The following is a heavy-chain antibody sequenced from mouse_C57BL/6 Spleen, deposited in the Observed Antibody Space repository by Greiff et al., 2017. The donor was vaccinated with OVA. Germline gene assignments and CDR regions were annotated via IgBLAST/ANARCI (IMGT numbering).Heavy chain of an antibody. Sequence: EVQRVESGGGLVKPGGSLKLSCAASGFTFSDYGMHWVRQAPEKGLEWVAYISSGSSTIYYADTVKGRFTISRDNAKNTLFLQMTSLRSEDTAMYYCARRNGYYEGAMDYWGQGTSVTVSS. CDR2: ISSGSSTI. CDR1: GFTFSDYG. D-gene: IGHD2-3*01. J-gene: IGHJ4*01. V-gene: IGHV5-17*01. CDR3: ARRNGYYEGAMDY.